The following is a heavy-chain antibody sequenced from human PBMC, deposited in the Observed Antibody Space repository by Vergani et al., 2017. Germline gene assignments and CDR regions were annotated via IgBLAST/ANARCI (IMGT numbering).Heavy chain of an antibody. Sequence: QVQLVESGGGVVQPGRSLRLSCAASGFTFSSYAMHWVRQAPGKGLEWVAVISYDGSNKYYADSVKGRFTISRDNSKNTLYLQMNSLRSEDTAVYYCARDVVGATQGAFDIWGQGTLVTVSS. CDR1: GFTFSSYA. V-gene: IGHV3-30*01. CDR2: ISYDGSNK. D-gene: IGHD1-26*01. J-gene: IGHJ4*02. CDR3: ARDVVGATQGAFDI.